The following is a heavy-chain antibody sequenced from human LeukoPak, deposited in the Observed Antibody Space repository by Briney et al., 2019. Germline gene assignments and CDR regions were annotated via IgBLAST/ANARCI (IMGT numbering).Heavy chain of an antibody. Sequence: ASVKVSCKASGYTFTSYDINWVRQATGQGLEWMGWMNPNSGNTGYAQKFQGRVTMTRNASISTAYIELSSLRSEETAVYYCAMGYDFWSGYNDWGQGTLVTVSS. CDR1: GYTFTSYD. CDR3: AMGYDFWSGYND. CDR2: MNPNSGNT. D-gene: IGHD3-3*01. V-gene: IGHV1-8*01. J-gene: IGHJ4*02.